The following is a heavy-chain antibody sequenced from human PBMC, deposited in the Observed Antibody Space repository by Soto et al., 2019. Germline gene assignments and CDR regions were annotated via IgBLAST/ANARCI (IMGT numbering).Heavy chain of an antibody. V-gene: IGHV3-15*01. Sequence: GGSLRLSCTASGFTFSNAWMSWVRQAPGKGLEWVGRIKSKTDGGTTDYAAPVKGRFTISRDDSKNTLYLQMNSLKTEDTAVYYCTTDLNEWLVPYWGQGTLVTVSS. CDR3: TTDLNEWLVPY. J-gene: IGHJ4*02. CDR2: IKSKTDGGTT. CDR1: GFTFSNAW. D-gene: IGHD6-19*01.